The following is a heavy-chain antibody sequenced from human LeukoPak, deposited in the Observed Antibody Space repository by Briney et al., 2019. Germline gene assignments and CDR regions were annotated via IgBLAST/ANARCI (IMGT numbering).Heavy chain of an antibody. CDR1: GFSFSNYW. J-gene: IGHJ4*02. D-gene: IGHD3-10*01. CDR2: INQDRSEK. V-gene: IGHV3-7*01. Sequence: GGSLRLSCAASGFSFSNYWMSWVRQAPGKGLEWVANINQDRSEKYYVDSVKGRFTISRDNAKNSLYLQMNSLRAEDTAVYYCARDDGWFGSPNWGQGTLVTVSS. CDR3: ARDDGWFGSPN.